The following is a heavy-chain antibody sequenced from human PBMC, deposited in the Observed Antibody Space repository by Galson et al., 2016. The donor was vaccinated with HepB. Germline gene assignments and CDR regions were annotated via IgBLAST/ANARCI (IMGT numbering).Heavy chain of an antibody. V-gene: IGHV3-21*01. CDR2: ISSRSSYI. D-gene: IGHD3-3*01. Sequence: SLRLSCAASGFTFSSYSMNWVRQAPGKGLEWVSSISSRSSYIYYADSVKGRFTISRDNAKNSLYLQVNSLRAEDTAVYYCARAFSRKSGLEFWGQGTLVTVSS. J-gene: IGHJ4*02. CDR1: GFTFSSYS. CDR3: ARAFSRKSGLEF.